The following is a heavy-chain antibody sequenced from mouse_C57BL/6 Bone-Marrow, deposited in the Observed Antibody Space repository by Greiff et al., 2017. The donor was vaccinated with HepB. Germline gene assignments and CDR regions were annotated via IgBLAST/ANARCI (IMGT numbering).Heavy chain of an antibody. Sequence: VKLQQPGAELVKPGASVKMSCKASGYTFTSYWITWVKQRPGQGLEWIGDIYPGSGSTNYNEKFKSKATLTVDTSSSTAYMQLSSLTSEDSAVYYCARGHDYDAMDYWGQGTSVTVSS. CDR2: IYPGSGST. J-gene: IGHJ4*01. CDR3: ARGHDYDAMDY. V-gene: IGHV1-55*01. CDR1: GYTFTSYW.